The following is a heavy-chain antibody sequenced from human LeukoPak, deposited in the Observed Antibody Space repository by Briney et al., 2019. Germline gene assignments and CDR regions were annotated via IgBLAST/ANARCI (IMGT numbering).Heavy chain of an antibody. J-gene: IGHJ4*02. CDR1: GFTFSSYA. V-gene: IGHV3-23*01. CDR2: ISGSGDST. Sequence: GGSLRLSCAASGFTFSSYAMTWVRQAPGKGLEWVSAISGSGDSTYYAGSVKGRATISRDNSNNMLYLQMNSLRAEDTAVYYCAKDHHGTVGDYFDYWGQGTLVTVSS. CDR3: AKDHHGTVGDYFDY. D-gene: IGHD4-23*01.